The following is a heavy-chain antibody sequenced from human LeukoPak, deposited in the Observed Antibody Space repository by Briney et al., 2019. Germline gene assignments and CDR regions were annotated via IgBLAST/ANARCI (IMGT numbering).Heavy chain of an antibody. Sequence: PGGSLRLSCAASGFTFSSYSMNWVRQAPGKGLEWVSSISSSSSYIYYADSVKGRFTISRDNAKNSLYLQMNSLRAEDTAVYYCARDPQNHYYDSSGPTDYWGQGTLVTVSS. CDR3: ARDPQNHYYDSSGPTDY. V-gene: IGHV3-21*01. CDR2: ISSSSSYI. CDR1: GFTFSSYS. J-gene: IGHJ4*02. D-gene: IGHD3-22*01.